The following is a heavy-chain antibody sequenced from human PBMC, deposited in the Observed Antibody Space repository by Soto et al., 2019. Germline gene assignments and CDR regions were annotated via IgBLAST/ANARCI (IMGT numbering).Heavy chain of an antibody. D-gene: IGHD5-12*01. CDR2: IIPIFGTA. J-gene: IGHJ3*02. CDR1: GGTSSSYA. Sequence: SVKVSCKASGGTSSSYAISWVRQAPGQGLEWMGGIIPIFGTANYAQKFQGRVTITADESTSTAYMELSSLRSEDTAVYYCASGGGYDSYNAFDIWGQGTMVTVSS. CDR3: ASGGGYDSYNAFDI. V-gene: IGHV1-69*13.